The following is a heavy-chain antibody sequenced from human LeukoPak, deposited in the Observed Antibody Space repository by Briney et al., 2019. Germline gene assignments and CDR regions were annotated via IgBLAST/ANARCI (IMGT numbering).Heavy chain of an antibody. V-gene: IGHV1-2*02. J-gene: IGHJ5*02. CDR1: GYTFTDYY. D-gene: IGHD2-8*01. CDR2: INPNGGGT. CDR3: ARERSLTLKSCFHT. Sequence: ASVKVSCKASGYTFTDYYLHWVRQAPGQGLEWLGWINPNGGGTDYAQKFQDRVTMTIDTSVSTAYLDLSRLRYDDTAVYFCARERSLTLKSCFHTWGQGTLVTVSS.